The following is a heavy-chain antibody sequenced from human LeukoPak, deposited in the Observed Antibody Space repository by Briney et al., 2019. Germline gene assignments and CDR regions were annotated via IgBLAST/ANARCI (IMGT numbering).Heavy chain of an antibody. Sequence: GASVKVSCKASGYTFTGYYMHWVRQAPGQGLEWMGWINPNSGGTNYAQKFQGRVTMTRDTSISTAYMELSRLRSDDTAVYYCARDMLYCSSTSCPDGVDYWGQGTLVTVSS. CDR3: ARDMLYCSSTSCPDGVDY. D-gene: IGHD2-2*01. CDR2: INPNSGGT. V-gene: IGHV1-2*02. J-gene: IGHJ4*02. CDR1: GYTFTGYY.